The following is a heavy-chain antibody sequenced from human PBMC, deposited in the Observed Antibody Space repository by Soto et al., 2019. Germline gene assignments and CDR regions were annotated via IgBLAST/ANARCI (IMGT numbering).Heavy chain of an antibody. V-gene: IGHV4-61*07. CDR3: ARQSSFSSSWYLDH. Sequence: WTWIRQPPGKGLEWIGYGDYSGTTNYNPSLMSRVTISVDMSKNQFSLKLSSVTAADTAVYYCARQSSFSSSWYLDHWGQGTLVTVSS. D-gene: IGHD6-13*01. J-gene: IGHJ4*02. CDR2: GDYSGTT.